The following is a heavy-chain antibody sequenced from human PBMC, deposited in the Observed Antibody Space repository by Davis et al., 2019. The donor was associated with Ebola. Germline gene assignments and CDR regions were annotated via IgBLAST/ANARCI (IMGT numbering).Heavy chain of an antibody. CDR3: DARPCRGNTCYTWGEDV. D-gene: IGHD2-15*01. CDR2: ISSSGGTT. Sequence: GGSLRLSCAASGFVFSSYVMSWVRQAPGKGLEWVSSISSSGGTTSYTDSVKGRFTISRDNSKNTLSLQMNSLRADDTAVYYCDARPCRGNTCYTWGEDVWGQGTTVTVSS. CDR1: GFVFSSYV. J-gene: IGHJ6*02. V-gene: IGHV3-23*01.